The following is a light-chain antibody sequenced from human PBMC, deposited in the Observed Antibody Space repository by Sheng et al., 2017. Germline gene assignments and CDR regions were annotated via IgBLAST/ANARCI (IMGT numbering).Light chain of an antibody. CDR2: WAS. V-gene: IGKV4-1*01. CDR3: QQYYSTSSVT. Sequence: DIVMTQSPGSLAVSLGERATINCKSSQSVLYSSNNKNYLAWYQQKPGQPPKLLIYWASTRASGVPDRFSGSGSGTDFTLTISRLQAEDVAIYYCQQYYSTSSVTFGGGTKVEIK. J-gene: IGKJ4*01. CDR1: QSVLYSSNNKNY.